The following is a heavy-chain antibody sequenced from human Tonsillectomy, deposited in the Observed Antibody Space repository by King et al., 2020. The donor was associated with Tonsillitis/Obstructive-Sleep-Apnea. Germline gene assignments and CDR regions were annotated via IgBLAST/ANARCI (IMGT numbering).Heavy chain of an antibody. J-gene: IGHJ4*02. Sequence: VQLVESGGGVVQPGRSLRLSCAASGFTFSSYAMHWVRQAPGKGLEWVAVISYDGSSKSYADSVKGRFTISRDNSKKTLYLQVNSLRAEDTAVYYCAGEEVGYCSGGSCYGLWYWGQGTLVTVSS. D-gene: IGHD2-15*01. V-gene: IGHV3-30*01. CDR3: AGEEVGYCSGGSCYGLWY. CDR1: GFTFSSYA. CDR2: ISYDGSSK.